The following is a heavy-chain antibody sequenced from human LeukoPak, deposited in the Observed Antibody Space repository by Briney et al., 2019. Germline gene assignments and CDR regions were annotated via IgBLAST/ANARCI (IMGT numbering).Heavy chain of an antibody. V-gene: IGHV4-39*07. CDR3: ARGTPMVRGVPRYYFDY. J-gene: IGHJ4*02. Sequence: SETLSLTYTVSGGSISSSSYYWGWIRQPPGKGLEWIGSIYYSGSTYYNPSLKSRVTISVDASKNQFSLKLSSVTAADTAVYYCARGTPMVRGVPRYYFDYWGQGTLVTVSS. D-gene: IGHD3-10*01. CDR2: IYYSGST. CDR1: GGSISSSSYY.